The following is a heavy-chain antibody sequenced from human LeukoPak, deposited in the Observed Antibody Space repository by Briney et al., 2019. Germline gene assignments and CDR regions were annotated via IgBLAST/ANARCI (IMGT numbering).Heavy chain of an antibody. CDR2: INPNSGGT. CDR3: ARDPWGSGDIDY. CDR1: GYTFTGYY. V-gene: IGHV1-2*02. D-gene: IGHD3-10*01. J-gene: IGHJ4*02. Sequence: ASVKVSCKASGYTFTGYYMHWVRQAPGQGLEWMGWINPNSGGTNYAQKFQGRVTMTRDTSISTACMELSRLRSDDTAVYYCARDPWGSGDIDYWGQGTLVTVSS.